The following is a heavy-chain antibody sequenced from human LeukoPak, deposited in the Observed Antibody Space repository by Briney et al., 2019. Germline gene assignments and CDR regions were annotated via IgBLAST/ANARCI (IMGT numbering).Heavy chain of an antibody. CDR2: IKQDGSEK. V-gene: IGHV3-7*03. CDR3: AKDSRGDIVVYYMDV. D-gene: IGHD2-2*01. J-gene: IGHJ6*03. CDR1: GFTFSSYW. Sequence: PGGSLRLSCAASGFTFSSYWMSWVRQAPGKGLEWVANIKQDGSEKHYVDSVKGRFTISRDNAKNTLYLQMNGLRAEDTAVYYCAKDSRGDIVVYYMDVWGKGTTVTVSS.